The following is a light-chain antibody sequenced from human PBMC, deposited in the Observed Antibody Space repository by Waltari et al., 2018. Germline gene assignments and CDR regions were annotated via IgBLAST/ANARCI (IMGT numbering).Light chain of an antibody. V-gene: IGLV3-19*01. CDR2: GPD. CDR1: RLRRYY. CDR3: HSRETFSTRL. Sequence: SSDPTQDPSLSVALGQTVRITCQGDRLRRYYASWYQQRPGQAPILVLYGPDNRPSGIPDRFSGSTSGNTASLTITGAQAEDEADYYCHSRETFSTRLFGGGTRLTV. J-gene: IGLJ2*01.